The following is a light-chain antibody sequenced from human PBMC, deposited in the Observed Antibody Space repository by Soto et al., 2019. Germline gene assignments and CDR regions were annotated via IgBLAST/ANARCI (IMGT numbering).Light chain of an antibody. Sequence: DIQMIQSPSSLSASVGDRVTTTSRASQSISTYLNWYQQKPGKAPKLLIFAASRLQSGVPSRFSGSGSGTDFTLTISSLQPEHFATYYCQQSYTTPYTFGQGTKVDIK. V-gene: IGKV1-39*01. J-gene: IGKJ2*01. CDR1: QSISTY. CDR3: QQSYTTPYT. CDR2: AAS.